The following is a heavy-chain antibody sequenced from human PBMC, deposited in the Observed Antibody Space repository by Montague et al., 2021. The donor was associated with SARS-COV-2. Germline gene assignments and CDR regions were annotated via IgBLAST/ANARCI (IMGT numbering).Heavy chain of an antibody. D-gene: IGHD4-11*01. Sequence: SETLSLTCAVYGGSLSAYYWSWIRQPPGKGLEWIGEIHHYGHTSYNQSLTRRVTLSLATSRNPFSLNLKSVTAADTAVCYCARGLYYNKGGDYWGQGTLVIVSS. CDR3: ARGLYYNKGGDY. CDR1: GGSLSAYY. V-gene: IGHV4-34*01. CDR2: IHHYGHT. J-gene: IGHJ4*02.